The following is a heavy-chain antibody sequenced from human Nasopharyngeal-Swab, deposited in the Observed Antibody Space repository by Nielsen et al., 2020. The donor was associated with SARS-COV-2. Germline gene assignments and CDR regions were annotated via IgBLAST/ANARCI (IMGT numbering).Heavy chain of an antibody. CDR3: ARAKYGDPYYYYYYMDV. V-gene: IGHV3-23*01. D-gene: IGHD4-17*01. CDR1: GFTFSSYA. CDR2: ISGSGGST. J-gene: IGHJ6*03. Sequence: GESLKISCAASGFTFSSYAMSWVRQAPGKGLEWVSAISGSGGSTYYADSVKGRFTISRDNSKNTLYLQMNSLRAEDTAVYYCARAKYGDPYYYYYYMDVWGKGTTVTVSS.